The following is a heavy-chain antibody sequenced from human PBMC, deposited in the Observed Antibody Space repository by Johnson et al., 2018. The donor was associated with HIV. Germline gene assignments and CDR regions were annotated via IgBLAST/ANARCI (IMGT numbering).Heavy chain of an antibody. J-gene: IGHJ3*02. CDR2: IWFDGSNK. V-gene: IGHV3-33*01. CDR3: AREGPSERAGFDI. CDR1: GFTFSTYG. Sequence: QVQLVESGGGVVQPGRSLRLSCAASGFTFSTYGMHWVRQAPGKGLEWVAVIWFDGSNKYYADSVKGRFTISRDNSKNTLYLQMNSLRAEDTAVYYCAREGPSERAGFDIWGQGTMVTVSS.